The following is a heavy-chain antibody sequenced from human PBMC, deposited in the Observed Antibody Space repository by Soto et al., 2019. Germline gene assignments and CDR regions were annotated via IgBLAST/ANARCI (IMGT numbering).Heavy chain of an antibody. D-gene: IGHD6-19*01. CDR3: AKGEIWQWLQTYYFDY. CDR1: GFTFDDYG. CDR2: INWNGGST. Sequence: GGSLRLSCAASGFTFDDYGMSWVRQAPGKGLEWVSGINWNGGSTGYADSVKGRFTISRDNAKNTLYLQMNSLRAEDTAVYYCAKGEIWQWLQTYYFDYWGQGTLVTVSS. J-gene: IGHJ4*02. V-gene: IGHV3-20*04.